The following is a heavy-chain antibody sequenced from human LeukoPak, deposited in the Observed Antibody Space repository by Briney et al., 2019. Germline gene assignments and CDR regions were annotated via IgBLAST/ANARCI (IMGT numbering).Heavy chain of an antibody. V-gene: IGHV4-59*08. Sequence: PSETLSLSCTISGGSISGYYWSWIRQPPGKGLEWIGFIYYSGSTNYNPSLKNRVTISVDTSKNQFSLKLSSVSAADTAVYYCAGYAITVTTNDYWGQGTMVTVSS. CDR2: IYYSGST. CDR1: GGSISGYY. J-gene: IGHJ4*02. CDR3: AGYAITVTTNDY. D-gene: IGHD5-12*01.